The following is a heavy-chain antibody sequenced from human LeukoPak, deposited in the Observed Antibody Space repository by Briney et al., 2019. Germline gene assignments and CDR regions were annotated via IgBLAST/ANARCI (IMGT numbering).Heavy chain of an antibody. CDR1: GFTFSTYW. D-gene: IGHD6-19*01. CDR2: INRDGSR. CDR3: AREGAVPGNPFDY. V-gene: IGHV3-74*01. J-gene: IGHJ4*02. Sequence: GGSLRLSCAASGFTFSTYWMHWVRQAPGKGLVWVSRINRDGSRSYADSLKGRFTVSRDNAKNTLYLEMSSLRAEDTAVYYCAREGAVPGNPFDYWGQGTLVTVSS.